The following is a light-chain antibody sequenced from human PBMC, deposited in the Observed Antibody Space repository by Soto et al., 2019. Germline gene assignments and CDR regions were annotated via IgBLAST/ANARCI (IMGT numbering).Light chain of an antibody. CDR2: DAS. V-gene: IGKV1-5*01. CDR3: LQVYSFPRT. CDR1: QNIRGW. Sequence: DIRMTQSPSTLSTSVGDRVTITGRASQNIRGWLAWYQQKPGKAPKLLIYDASTLESGVPSRFSGSGSGTEFILTINNLQPEDFASYFCLQVYSFPRTFGLGTKVDIK. J-gene: IGKJ1*01.